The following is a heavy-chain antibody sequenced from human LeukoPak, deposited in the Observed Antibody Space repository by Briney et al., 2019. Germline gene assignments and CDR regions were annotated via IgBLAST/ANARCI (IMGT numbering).Heavy chain of an antibody. CDR3: ARVVVVPAAPSPAVYYYYGMDV. D-gene: IGHD2-2*01. CDR1: GGSISSGGYY. Sequence: PSETLSLTCTVSGGSISSGGYYWSWIRQPPGKGLEWIGEINHSGSTNYNPSLKSRVTISVDTSKNQFSLKLSSVTAADTAVYYCARVVVVPAAPSPAVYYYYGMDVWGQGTTVTVSS. V-gene: IGHV4-34*01. J-gene: IGHJ6*02. CDR2: INHSGST.